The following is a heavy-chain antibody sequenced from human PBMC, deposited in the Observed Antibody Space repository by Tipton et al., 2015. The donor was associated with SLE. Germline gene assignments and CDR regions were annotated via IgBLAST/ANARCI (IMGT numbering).Heavy chain of an antibody. CDR1: RFIFATYG. D-gene: IGHD2-21*01. Sequence: SLRLSCAASRFIFATYGMTWVRQAPGKGLEWVSSISDSGDSTYYAYSGKGRFTISRDNSKSTLYLQMNSLRGEDTAVYYCAKSWGWGSEDWGQGTLVTVSS. V-gene: IGHV3-23*01. J-gene: IGHJ4*02. CDR3: AKSWGWGSED. CDR2: ISDSGDST.